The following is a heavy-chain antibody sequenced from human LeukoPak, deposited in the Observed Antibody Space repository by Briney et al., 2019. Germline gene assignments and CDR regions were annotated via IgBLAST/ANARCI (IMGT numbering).Heavy chain of an antibody. CDR3: ARHKKEIPGTPGPVDY. CDR2: IYPGDSNT. V-gene: IGHV5-51*01. J-gene: IGHJ4*02. Sequence: GESLKTSCKGSGYTFTNYWIGWLRQMPGKGLEGMGFIYPGDSNTKYSPSFQGQFTISADKSISTAYTQWSSLKASESAIYYCARHKKEIPGTPGPVDYWGQGTMVTVSS. CDR1: GYTFTNYW. D-gene: IGHD1-20*01.